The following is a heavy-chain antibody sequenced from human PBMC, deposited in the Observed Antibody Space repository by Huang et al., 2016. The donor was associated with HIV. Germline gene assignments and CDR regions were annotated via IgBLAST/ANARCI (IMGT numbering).Heavy chain of an antibody. CDR3: VRDMEYRASGWAKAEYYFDF. V-gene: IGHV1-2*02. D-gene: IGHD5-12*01. J-gene: IGHJ4*02. CDR1: GYAFDAYF. Sequence: QVQLVQSGAELRKPGASVQVSCRASGYAFDAYFIHGVRQAPGVGLEWMGWIPTNDGASSYSTKFQGMVTMTSDTSINTVYMDLSGLSSDDTAVYYCVRDMEYRASGWAKAEYYFDFWGQGSLVIVSS. CDR2: IPTNDGAS.